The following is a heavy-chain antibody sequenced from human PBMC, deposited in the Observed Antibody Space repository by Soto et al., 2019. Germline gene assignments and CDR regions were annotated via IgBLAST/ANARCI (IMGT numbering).Heavy chain of an antibody. Sequence: GGSLRLSCAATGFTFSAYDMHWVRQAPGKGLEWVTYISYDGSNKYYADSVKGRLTISRDNSKNTMYLQMDSLRAEDTAVYYCAKDMFSSDDDSYFYGMDVWGQGTTVTVSS. D-gene: IGHD3-10*02. CDR2: ISYDGSNK. CDR1: GFTFSAYD. V-gene: IGHV3-30*01. CDR3: AKDMFSSDDDSYFYGMDV. J-gene: IGHJ6*02.